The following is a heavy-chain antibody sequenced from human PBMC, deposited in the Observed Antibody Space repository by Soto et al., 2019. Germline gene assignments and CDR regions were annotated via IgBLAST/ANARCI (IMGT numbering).Heavy chain of an antibody. D-gene: IGHD2-15*01. V-gene: IGHV1-3*01. J-gene: IGHJ4*02. CDR1: GYTFTSYA. CDR2: INAGNGNT. CDR3: ATDLGGWPDY. Sequence: QVQLVQSGAEVKKPGASVKVSCKASGYTFTSYAMHWVRQAPGQRLEWMGWINAGNGNTNYSQKFQGKVTITRDTSASTCYMELSSLRSEDTVVYYCATDLGGWPDYWGQGTLVTVSS.